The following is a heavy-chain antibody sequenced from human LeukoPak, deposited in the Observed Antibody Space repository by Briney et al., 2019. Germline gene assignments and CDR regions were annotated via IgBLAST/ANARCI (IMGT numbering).Heavy chain of an antibody. D-gene: IGHD5-18*01. J-gene: IGHJ4*02. V-gene: IGHV3-53*01. CDR3: ARESGYSYGLAGFFDY. CDR1: GFTVSSNY. Sequence: GGSLRLSCAASGFTVSSNYMSWARQAPGQGLEWVSVIYSDGRIHSADSVKGRFTISRDDSKNTLSLQMNSLRAEDTAVYYCARESGYSYGLAGFFDYWGQGTLVTVSS. CDR2: IYSDGRI.